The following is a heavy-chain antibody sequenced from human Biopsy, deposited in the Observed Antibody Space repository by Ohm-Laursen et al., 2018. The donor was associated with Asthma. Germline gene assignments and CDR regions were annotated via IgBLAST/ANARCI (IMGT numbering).Heavy chain of an antibody. CDR3: ARQSGQDYDDSGGFDI. CDR1: GFVFSQCG. CDR2: VSSDGHNK. Sequence: SLRLSCAASGFVFSQCGMHWVRQGPGKGLEWVALVSSDGHNKYYEDSVKGRFTISRDNSRNRLYLQINRLTVEDSAVYFCARQSGQDYDDSGGFDIWGQGTKVAVSS. J-gene: IGHJ3*02. D-gene: IGHD3-22*01. V-gene: IGHV3-30*03.